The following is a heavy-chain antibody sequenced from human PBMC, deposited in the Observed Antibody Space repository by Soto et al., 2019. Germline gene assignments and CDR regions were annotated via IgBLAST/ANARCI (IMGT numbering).Heavy chain of an antibody. V-gene: IGHV3-73*01. CDR2: IRSKANSYAT. Sequence: HPGGSPRLSCAACGFTFCGSAMHWVRQDSGKGLEWVGRIRSKANSYATAYAASVKGRFTISRDDSKNTAYLQMNSLKTEDTAVYYCTRLPPKLDYYGSADDAFDIWGQGTMVTVSS. CDR3: TRLPPKLDYYGSADDAFDI. J-gene: IGHJ3*02. CDR1: GFTFCGSA. D-gene: IGHD3-10*01.